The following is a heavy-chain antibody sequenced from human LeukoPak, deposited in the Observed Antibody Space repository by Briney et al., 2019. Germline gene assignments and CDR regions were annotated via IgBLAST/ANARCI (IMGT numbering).Heavy chain of an antibody. CDR1: GFTLSNYD. Sequence: GGSLRLSCAASGFTLSNYDMNWVRQAPGKGLEWVSSISTSSRYIYYKDSVRGRFTISRDDAKNSLYLEMNSLRTEDTAVYYCARADCSSSTCYLRRSWFDPWGQGTLVTVSS. CDR3: ARADCSSSTCYLRRSWFDP. CDR2: ISTSSRYI. V-gene: IGHV3-21*01. J-gene: IGHJ5*02. D-gene: IGHD2-2*01.